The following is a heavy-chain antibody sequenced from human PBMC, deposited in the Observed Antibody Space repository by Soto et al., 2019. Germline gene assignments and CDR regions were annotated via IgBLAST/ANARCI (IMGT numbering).Heavy chain of an antibody. V-gene: IGHV3-30*03. CDR3: ARLLREGIRRATTPLGY. J-gene: IGHJ4*02. CDR2: ISFDGSIE. CDR1: GFTFSSYG. Sequence: QVQLVESGGGVVQPGRSLRVSCAASGFTFSSYGLHWVRQAPGKGLEWVAAISFDGSIESYADSVKGRFTISRDNSKNQVHLTMTRLRTEAPAVYSRARLLREGIRRATTPLGYWAQGTLVTFS. D-gene: IGHD1-26*01.